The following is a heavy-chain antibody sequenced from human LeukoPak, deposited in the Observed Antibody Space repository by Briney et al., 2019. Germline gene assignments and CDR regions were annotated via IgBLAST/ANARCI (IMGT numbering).Heavy chain of an antibody. CDR3: ARQYSNNWYDDRGWFDP. CDR2: FYTSGHT. Sequence: SETLSLTCTVSGGSINSGSYYWSWIRQPAGKGLEWMGHFYTSGHTSYNPSLKSRVTLSVDTSKKQFSLKLSSVTAADTAVYYCARQYSNNWYDDRGWFDPWGQGTLVTVSS. D-gene: IGHD6-13*01. V-gene: IGHV4-61*09. J-gene: IGHJ5*02. CDR1: GGSINSGSYY.